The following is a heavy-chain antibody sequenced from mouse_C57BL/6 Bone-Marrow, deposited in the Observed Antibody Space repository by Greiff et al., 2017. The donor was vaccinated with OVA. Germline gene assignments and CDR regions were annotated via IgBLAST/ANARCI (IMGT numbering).Heavy chain of an antibody. J-gene: IGHJ2*01. D-gene: IGHD2-5*01. V-gene: IGHV5-4*01. CDR1: GFTFSSYA. Sequence: EVMLVESGGGLVKPGGSLKLSCAASGFTFSSYAMSWVRQTPEKRLEWVATISDGGSYTYYPDNVKGRFTISRDNAKNNLYLQMSHLKSEDTAMYYCARDGDYYSNYEGYFDYWGQGTTLTVSS. CDR3: ARDGDYYSNYEGYFDY. CDR2: ISDGGSYT.